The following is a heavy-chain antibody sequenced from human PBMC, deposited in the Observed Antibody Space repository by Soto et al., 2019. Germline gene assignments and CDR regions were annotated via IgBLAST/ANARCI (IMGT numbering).Heavy chain of an antibody. CDR3: VRVGVPYYYYGMDV. J-gene: IGHJ6*02. V-gene: IGHV4-31*03. D-gene: IGHD2-2*01. Sequence: SETLSLTCTVSGGSISSGGYYWSWIRQHPGKGLEWIGYIYYSGSTYYNPSLKSRVTISVDTSKNQFSLKLSSVTAADTAVYYCVRVGVPYYYYGMDVWGQGTTVTVSS. CDR1: GGSISSGGYY. CDR2: IYYSGST.